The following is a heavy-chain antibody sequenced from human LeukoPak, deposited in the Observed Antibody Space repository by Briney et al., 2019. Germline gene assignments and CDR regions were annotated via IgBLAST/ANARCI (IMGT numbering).Heavy chain of an antibody. V-gene: IGHV4-39*01. D-gene: IGHD3-10*01. CDR1: GGSISSTGSF. Sequence: SETLSLTCTVSGGSISSTGSFWGWIRQPPGKGLEWIGSIYYSGSTYYNPSLKSRVTISVDTSKNQFSLKLSSVTAADTAVYYCARLGSSVYYYYYYMDVWGKGTTVTISS. CDR2: IYYSGST. J-gene: IGHJ6*03. CDR3: ARLGSSVYYYYYYMDV.